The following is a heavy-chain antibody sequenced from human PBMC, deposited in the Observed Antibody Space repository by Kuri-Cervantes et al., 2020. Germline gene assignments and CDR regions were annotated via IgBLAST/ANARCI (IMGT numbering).Heavy chain of an antibody. Sequence: GGSLRLSCAASGFTFSSYGIQWVRQAPGKGLEWVAVISSGGRIQHYADSVKGRFTISRDNSKNTLYLQMSSLRGEDTAVYYCARGIWLQDYGMDVWGQGTTVTVSS. CDR3: ARGIWLQDYGMDV. CDR1: GFTFSSYG. V-gene: IGHV3-30*03. D-gene: IGHD5-24*01. J-gene: IGHJ6*02. CDR2: ISSGGRIQ.